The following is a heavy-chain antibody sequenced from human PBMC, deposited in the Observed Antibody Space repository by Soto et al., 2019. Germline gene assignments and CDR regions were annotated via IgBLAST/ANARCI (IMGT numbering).Heavy chain of an antibody. CDR2: IYYGGSI. V-gene: IGHV4-61*08. Sequence: LLTKPLTWTVVDGTRGGRGCYRIWKNKTPGKGLEWIGYIYYGGSINYNPSLKSRVIISVDTAKNQFSLRLSSVSAADTAVYYCTGAYYDVSGYSLDPWGQGTSVTVSS. J-gene: IGHJ5*02. CDR3: TGAYYDVSGYSLDP. CDR1: DGTRGGRGCY. D-gene: IGHD3-22*01.